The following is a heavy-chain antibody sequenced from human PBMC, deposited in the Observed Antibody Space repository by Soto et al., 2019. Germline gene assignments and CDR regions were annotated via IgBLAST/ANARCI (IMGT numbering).Heavy chain of an antibody. D-gene: IGHD3-9*01. CDR2: IYYSGST. Sequence: SETLSLTCTVSGGSISIGGYYWSCIRQHPGKGLEWIGYIYYSGSTYYNPSLKSRVTISVDTSKNQFSLKLSSVTAADTAVYYCARGRFYYDILTGYSNWGQGTLVTVSS. CDR3: ARGRFYYDILTGYSN. J-gene: IGHJ4*02. CDR1: GGSISIGGYY. V-gene: IGHV4-31*03.